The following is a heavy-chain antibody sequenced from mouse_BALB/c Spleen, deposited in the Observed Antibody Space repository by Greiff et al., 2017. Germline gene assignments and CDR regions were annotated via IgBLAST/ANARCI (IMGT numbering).Heavy chain of an antibody. J-gene: IGHJ3*01. CDR2: IYPGSGNT. CDR3: ARKAYDAWFAY. CDR1: GYTFTDYY. D-gene: IGHD2-3*01. Sequence: QVHVKQSGAELARPGASVKLSCKASGYTFTDYYINWVKQRTGQGLEWIGEIYPGSGNTYYNEKFKGKATLTADKSSSTAYMQLSSLTSEDSAVYFCARKAYDAWFAYWGQGTLVTVSA. V-gene: IGHV1-77*01.